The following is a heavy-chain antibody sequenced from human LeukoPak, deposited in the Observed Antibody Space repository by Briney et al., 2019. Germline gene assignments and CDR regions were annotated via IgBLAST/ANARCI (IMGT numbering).Heavy chain of an antibody. V-gene: IGHV1-2*02. D-gene: IGHD5-24*01. CDR1: GYTFTGYY. Sequence: WASVTVSCMASGYTFTGYYIHWVRQAPGQGLEWMGWINPNSGGTDYAQKFQGRVTMTRDTSIDTAYMDLSRLSSDDTAVYFCARDIGGREMATIFLSDWGQGTLVTVSS. CDR2: INPNSGGT. J-gene: IGHJ4*02. CDR3: ARDIGGREMATIFLSD.